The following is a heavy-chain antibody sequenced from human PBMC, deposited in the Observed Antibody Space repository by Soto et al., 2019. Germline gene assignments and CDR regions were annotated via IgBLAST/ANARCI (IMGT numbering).Heavy chain of an antibody. V-gene: IGHV4-61*08. Sequence: QVPLQESGPGLMKPSETLSLTCTVSGDSVNNDAYYWSWIRQPPGKGLEWIGYIYHSGITYYNPSLRSRVIMSIEMSENQFALRLISGTAADTAVYYCASLGIGWEFAFDHGGQGTLVNVSS. CDR1: GDSVNNDAYY. CDR3: ASLGIGWEFAFDH. J-gene: IGHJ4*02. CDR2: IYHSGIT. D-gene: IGHD1-26*01.